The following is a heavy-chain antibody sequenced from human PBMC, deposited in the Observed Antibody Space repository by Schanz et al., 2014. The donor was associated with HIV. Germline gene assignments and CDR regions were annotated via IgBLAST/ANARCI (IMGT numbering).Heavy chain of an antibody. CDR1: GGSISSGGHY. CDR2: MYYSGST. J-gene: IGHJ4*02. V-gene: IGHV4-31*03. CDR3: PSLSSHYFDH. Sequence: QVQLQESGPGLVKPSQTLSLTCTVAGGSISSGGHYWSWIRQHPAKGLEWIGYMYYSGSTYYNPSLQSGATIPVESPKTQFPLKTTAGTAADTAVYYCPSLSSHYFDHWGQGTLVTVSS.